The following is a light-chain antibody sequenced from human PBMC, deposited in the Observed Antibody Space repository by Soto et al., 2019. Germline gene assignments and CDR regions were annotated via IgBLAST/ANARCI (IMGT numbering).Light chain of an antibody. J-gene: IGKJ4*01. Sequence: EIVLTQSPATLSLSPGERATLSCRASQSVSSYLAWYQQKPGQAPRLLIYDASNRATGIPARFSGSGSGTDCTLTLCSLEPDDCAVYYGEQRSNSFGGGTKVEIK. V-gene: IGKV3-11*01. CDR3: EQRSNS. CDR2: DAS. CDR1: QSVSSY.